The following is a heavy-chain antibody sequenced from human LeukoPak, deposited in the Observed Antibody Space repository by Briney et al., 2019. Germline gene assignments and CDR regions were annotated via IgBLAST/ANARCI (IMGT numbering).Heavy chain of an antibody. Sequence: PGGSLRLSCAASGFTFSTYWMSWVRQAPGKGLEWVANIKQDGTEKYYVDSVKGRFTISRDNAKNSLYLQMDSLRVEDTAVYYCAREGVCGSKSYFSYWGQGTLVTVSS. CDR3: AREGVCGSKSYFSY. CDR1: GFTFSTYW. CDR2: IKQDGTEK. J-gene: IGHJ4*02. V-gene: IGHV3-7*05. D-gene: IGHD3-10*01.